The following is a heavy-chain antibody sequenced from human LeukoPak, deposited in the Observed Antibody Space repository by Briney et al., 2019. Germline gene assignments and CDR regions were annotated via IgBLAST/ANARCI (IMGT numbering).Heavy chain of an antibody. D-gene: IGHD5-18*01. V-gene: IGHV3-9*01. Sequence: PGGSLRLSCAASGFTFDDYAMPWVRQAPGKGLEWASGISWNSGSIGYADSVKGRFTISRDNAKNSLYLQMNSLRAEDTALYYCAKVSGYSYGYFDYWGQGTLVTVSS. CDR3: AKVSGYSYGYFDY. CDR1: GFTFDDYA. CDR2: ISWNSGSI. J-gene: IGHJ4*02.